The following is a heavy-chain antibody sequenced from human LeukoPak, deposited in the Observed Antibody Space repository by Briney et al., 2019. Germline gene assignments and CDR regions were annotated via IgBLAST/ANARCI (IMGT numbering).Heavy chain of an antibody. CDR2: IYSGGST. V-gene: IGHV3-53*01. J-gene: IGHJ5*02. D-gene: IGHD3-3*01. Sequence: GGSLRLSCAASGFTVSSNYMSWVRQAPGKGLEWVSVIYSGGSTYYADSVKGRFTISRDNSKNTLYLQMNSLRAEDTAVYYCARVRLRAIFGMFDPWGQGTLVTVSS. CDR1: GFTVSSNY. CDR3: ARVRLRAIFGMFDP.